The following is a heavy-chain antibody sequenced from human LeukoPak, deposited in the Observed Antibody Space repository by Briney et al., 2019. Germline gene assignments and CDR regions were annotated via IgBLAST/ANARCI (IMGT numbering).Heavy chain of an antibody. Sequence: GASVKVSCKASGYTFTTYGISWVRQAPGQGLEWMGWINAGNGNTKYSQKFQGRVTITKDTSASTAYMELSSLSSEDTAVYYCARVAFSRPLDYWGQGTLVTVSS. CDR1: GYTFTTYG. CDR2: INAGNGNT. J-gene: IGHJ4*02. CDR3: ARVAFSRPLDY. V-gene: IGHV1-18*01. D-gene: IGHD3-3*02.